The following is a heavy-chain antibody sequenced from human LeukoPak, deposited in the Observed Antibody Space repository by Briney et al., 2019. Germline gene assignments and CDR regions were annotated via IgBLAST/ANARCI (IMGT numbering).Heavy chain of an antibody. V-gene: IGHV4-59*08. D-gene: IGHD4-17*01. J-gene: IGHJ4*01. Sequence: PSETLSLTCSVSGGSISSYYWSWIRQPPGKGLEWIGYIYYSGSTNYNPSLKSRVTISVDTFKNQFSLKLSSVTATDTAVYYCARHFTVTSGWDYWGQGTLVTVSS. CDR3: ARHFTVTSGWDY. CDR2: IYYSGST. CDR1: GGSISSYY.